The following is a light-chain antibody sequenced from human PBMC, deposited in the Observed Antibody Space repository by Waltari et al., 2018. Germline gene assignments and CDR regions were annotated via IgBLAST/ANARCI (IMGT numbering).Light chain of an antibody. Sequence: DIPMTQSPSTLPASVGDRVTITCRASQRSSNWLAWYQQKPGKAPKVLIYGASSLESGVPSRFSGSGSGTEFTLTISSLQPDDFATYYCQQYNDYSTWTFGQGTKVEIK. CDR3: QQYNDYSTWT. J-gene: IGKJ1*01. CDR2: GAS. CDR1: QRSSNW. V-gene: IGKV1-5*03.